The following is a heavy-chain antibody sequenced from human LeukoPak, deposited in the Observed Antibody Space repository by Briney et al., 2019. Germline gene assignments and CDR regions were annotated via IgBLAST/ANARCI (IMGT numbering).Heavy chain of an antibody. CDR3: ARDVGYCSGGSCSRAFDI. CDR2: ISAYNGNT. D-gene: IGHD2-15*01. CDR1: GYTFTSYG. V-gene: IGHV1-18*01. J-gene: IGHJ3*02. Sequence: ASVKVSCKASGYTFTSYGVSWVRQAPGQGLEWMGWISAYNGNTNYAQKLQGRVTMTTDTSTSTAYMELRSLRSDDTAVYYCARDVGYCSGGSCSRAFDIWGQGTMVTVSS.